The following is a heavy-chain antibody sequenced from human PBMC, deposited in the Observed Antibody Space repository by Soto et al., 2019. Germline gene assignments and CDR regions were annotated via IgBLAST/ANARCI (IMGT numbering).Heavy chain of an antibody. Sequence: QVQLVQSGAEVKKPGASVKVSCKASGYTFTSFGISWVRQAPGQGREWMGWISAYNGNTNNAQQFQGRVTMTTDTSTSTDYMELRSLRSDDTAVYYCASMCSYGDYENGFAPWGQGTVVTVSS. V-gene: IGHV1-18*01. J-gene: IGHJ5*02. D-gene: IGHD4-17*01. CDR1: GYTFTSFG. CDR3: ASMCSYGDYENGFAP. CDR2: ISAYNGNT.